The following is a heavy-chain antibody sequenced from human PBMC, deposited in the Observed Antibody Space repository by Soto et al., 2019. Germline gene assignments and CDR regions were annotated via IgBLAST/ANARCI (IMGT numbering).Heavy chain of an antibody. V-gene: IGHV3-66*01. J-gene: IGHJ4*02. D-gene: IGHD3-9*01. CDR1: GFTVSSNY. CDR3: ARDTRNYDILTGYYGGGRYFDY. Sequence: EVQLVESGGGLVQPGGSLRLSCAASGFTVSSNYMSWVRQAPGKGLEWVSVIYSGGSTYYADSVKGRFTISRDNSKTTLYLQMNSLRAEDTAVYYCARDTRNYDILTGYYGGGRYFDYWGQGTLVTVSS. CDR2: IYSGGST.